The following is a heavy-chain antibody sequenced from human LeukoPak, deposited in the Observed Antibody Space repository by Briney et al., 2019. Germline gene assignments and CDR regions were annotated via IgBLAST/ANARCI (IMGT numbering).Heavy chain of an antibody. Sequence: ASVKVSCKASGYTFTSYGISWVRQAPGQGLEWMGWISAYNGNTNYAQKLQGRVTITRDTSASAAYMELSSLRSEDTAVYYCARGGLQLWFSPDAFDIWGQGTMVTVSS. CDR3: ARGGLQLWFSPDAFDI. CDR2: ISAYNGNT. J-gene: IGHJ3*02. D-gene: IGHD5-18*01. CDR1: GYTFTSYG. V-gene: IGHV1-18*01.